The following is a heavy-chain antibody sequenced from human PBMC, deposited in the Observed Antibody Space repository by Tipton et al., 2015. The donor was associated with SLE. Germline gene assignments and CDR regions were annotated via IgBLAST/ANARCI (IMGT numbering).Heavy chain of an antibody. V-gene: IGHV3-53*04. CDR3: AREGEYYYGSGTAADYGMDV. CDR2: IYSGGST. J-gene: IGHJ6*02. Sequence: SLRLSCAASGFTVSSNYMSWVRQAPGKGLEWVSVIYSGGSTYYADSVKGRFTISRHNSKNTLYLQMNSLRAEDTAVYYCAREGEYYYGSGTAADYGMDVWGQGTTVTVSS. CDR1: GFTVSSNY. D-gene: IGHD3-10*01.